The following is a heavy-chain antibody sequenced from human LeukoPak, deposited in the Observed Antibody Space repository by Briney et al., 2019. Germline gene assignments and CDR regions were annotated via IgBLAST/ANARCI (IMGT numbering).Heavy chain of an antibody. D-gene: IGHD3-22*01. J-gene: IGHJ4*02. CDR3: ARKGLTYDSSGYPRAFDY. CDR1: GFTFTGYA. V-gene: IGHV3-23*01. CDR2: IRGSGGST. Sequence: GGSLRLSCAASGFTFTGYAMTWVRQAPGKGLEWVSAIRGSGGSTYYADSVKGRFTISRDNSKNTLYLQVNSLRAEDTAVYYCARKGLTYDSSGYPRAFDYWGQGTLVTVSS.